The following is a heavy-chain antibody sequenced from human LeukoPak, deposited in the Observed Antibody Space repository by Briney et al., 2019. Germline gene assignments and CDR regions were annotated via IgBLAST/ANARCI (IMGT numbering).Heavy chain of an antibody. V-gene: IGHV3-48*01. CDR1: GFTFSSYS. CDR2: ISGSSGTR. Sequence: GGSLRLSCAASGFTFSSYSMNWVRQAPGKGLERVSYISGSSGTRYYADSVKGRFTISRDNAKNSLYLQMNSLRAEDTALYYCARAPYTSGWYRGDNDYWGQGTLVTVSS. D-gene: IGHD6-19*01. CDR3: ARAPYTSGWYRGDNDY. J-gene: IGHJ4*02.